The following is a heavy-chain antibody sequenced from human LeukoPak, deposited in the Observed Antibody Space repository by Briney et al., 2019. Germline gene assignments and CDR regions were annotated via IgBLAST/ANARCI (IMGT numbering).Heavy chain of an antibody. V-gene: IGHV4-30-2*01. J-gene: IGHJ4*02. CDR2: IYHSGST. CDR1: GGSISSGGYS. CDR3: ARAGGSSWYRNYYFDY. D-gene: IGHD6-13*01. Sequence: PSETLSLTCAVSGGSISSGGYSWSWIRQPPGKGLEWIGYIYHSGSTYYNLSLKSRVTISVDRSKNQFSLKLSSVTAADTAVYYCARAGGSSWYRNYYFDYWGQGTLVTVSS.